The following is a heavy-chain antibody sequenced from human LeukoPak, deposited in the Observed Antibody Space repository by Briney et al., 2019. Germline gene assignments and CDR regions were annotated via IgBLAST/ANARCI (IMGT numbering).Heavy chain of an antibody. CDR3: AREGYDFWSGHLPLDV. V-gene: IGHV4-59*01. Sequence: SETLSLTCTVSGGSISSYYWSWIRQPPGKGLEWIGDIYYSGSTNYNPSLKGRVTISVDTSKNQFSLKLSSVPAADTAVYYCAREGYDFWSGHLPLDVWGQGTTVTVSS. CDR1: GGSISSYY. CDR2: IYYSGST. D-gene: IGHD3-3*01. J-gene: IGHJ6*02.